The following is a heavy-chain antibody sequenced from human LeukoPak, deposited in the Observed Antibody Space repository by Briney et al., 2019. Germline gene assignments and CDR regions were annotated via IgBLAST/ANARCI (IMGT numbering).Heavy chain of an antibody. J-gene: IGHJ4*02. V-gene: IGHV1-2*02. CDR2: INPNSGGT. CDR1: GYTFTGNY. CDR3: ARGVTMIVAASGLDY. D-gene: IGHD3-22*01. Sequence: ASVKVSCMASGYTFTGNYIHWVRQAPGQGLEWMGWINPNSGGTNYAQKFLGRVTMTRDTSISTAYMELSRLTSDDTAVYYCARGVTMIVAASGLDYWGQGTLVTVSS.